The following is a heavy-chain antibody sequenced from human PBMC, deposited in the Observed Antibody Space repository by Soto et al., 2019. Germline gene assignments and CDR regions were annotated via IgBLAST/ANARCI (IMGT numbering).Heavy chain of an antibody. CDR3: ARLPKYYYDSSGVP. J-gene: IGHJ5*02. CDR2: IYYSGST. V-gene: IGHV4-59*08. CDR1: GGSISSYY. Sequence: PSETLSLTCTVSGGSISSYYWSWIRQPPGKGLEWIGYIYYSGSTNYNPSLKSRVTISVDTSKNQFSLKLSSVAAADTAVYYCARLPKYYYDSSGVPWGQGTLVTVSS. D-gene: IGHD3-22*01.